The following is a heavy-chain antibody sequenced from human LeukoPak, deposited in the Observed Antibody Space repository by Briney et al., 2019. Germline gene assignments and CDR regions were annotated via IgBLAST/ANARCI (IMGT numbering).Heavy chain of an antibody. D-gene: IGHD1-26*01. CDR1: GLSFSSYW. Sequence: GSLRLSCAASGLSFSSYWMSWVRQAPGKGLEWVANLKQDGSEKYYVDSEKGRFTISRDNAKNSLYLHMNSLRAEDTAVYYCARYRFVVGATDSFDIWGQGTMVTVSS. CDR2: LKQDGSEK. V-gene: IGHV3-7*01. CDR3: ARYRFVVGATDSFDI. J-gene: IGHJ3*02.